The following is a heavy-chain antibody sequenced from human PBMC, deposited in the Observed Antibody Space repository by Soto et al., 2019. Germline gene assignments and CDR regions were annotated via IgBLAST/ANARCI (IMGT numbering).Heavy chain of an antibody. D-gene: IGHD7-27*01. J-gene: IGHJ4*02. CDR1: GFTFSSYG. CDR3: AKVLTGDLDY. V-gene: IGHV3-30*18. Sequence: LRLSCAASGFTFSSYGMNLVRQAPGKGLEWVAVISYDENNKYYADSVKGRFTISRDNSKNTLYLQMNSLRAEDTAVYYCAKVLTGDLDYWGQGTLVTVSS. CDR2: ISYDENNK.